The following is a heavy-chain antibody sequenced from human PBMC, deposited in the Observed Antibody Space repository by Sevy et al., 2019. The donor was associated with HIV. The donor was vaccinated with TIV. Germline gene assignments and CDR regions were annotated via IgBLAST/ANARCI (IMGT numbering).Heavy chain of an antibody. Sequence: GGSLRLSCVASGFTFSSYSMNWVRQAPGKGLEWVSYISSSSDSSRTLYYADSVKGRFSISGDNARNAVHLQMTSLRVEDTAVYYCARPDLSGWYFDFWGHGTLVTVSS. V-gene: IGHV3-48*01. J-gene: IGHJ4*01. CDR3: ARPDLSGWYFDF. CDR2: ISSSSDSSRTL. D-gene: IGHD6-19*01. CDR1: GFTFSSYS.